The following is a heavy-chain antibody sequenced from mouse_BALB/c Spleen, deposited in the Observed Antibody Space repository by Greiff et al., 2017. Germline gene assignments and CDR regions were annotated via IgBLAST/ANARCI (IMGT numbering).Heavy chain of an antibody. Sequence: VQLQQSGPELVKPGASVKMSCRASGYTFTDYVISWVKQRTGQGLEWIGEIYPGSGSTYYNEKFKGKATLTADKSSNTAYMQLSSLTSEDSAVYFCARFGSSPWFAYWGQGTLVTVSA. CDR3: ARFGSSPWFAY. CDR1: GYTFTDYV. D-gene: IGHD1-1*01. CDR2: IYPGSGST. V-gene: IGHV1-81*01. J-gene: IGHJ3*01.